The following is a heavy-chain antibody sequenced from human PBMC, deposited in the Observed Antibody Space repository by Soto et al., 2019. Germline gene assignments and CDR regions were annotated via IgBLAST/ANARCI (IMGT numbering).Heavy chain of an antibody. CDR1: GGTFSSYA. V-gene: IGHV1-69*01. J-gene: IGHJ6*02. CDR2: IIPIFGTA. Sequence: QVQLVQSGAEVKKPGSSVKVSCKASGGTFSSYAISWVRQAPGQGLEWMGGIIPIFGTANYAQKFQGRVTITADESTITSYMELSSLRSEDTAVYYCAASTASGWYYYYYGMDVWGQGTTVTVSS. D-gene: IGHD6-19*01. CDR3: AASTASGWYYYYYGMDV.